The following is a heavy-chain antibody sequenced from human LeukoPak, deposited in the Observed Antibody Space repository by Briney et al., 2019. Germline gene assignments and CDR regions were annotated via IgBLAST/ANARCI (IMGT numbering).Heavy chain of an antibody. CDR2: ISAYNGNT. D-gene: IGHD3-10*01. V-gene: IGHV1-18*01. Sequence: ASVKVSRKASGYTFTSYGISWVRQAPGQGLEWMGWISAYNGNTNYAQKLQGRVTMTTDTSTSTAYMELRSLRSDDTAVYYCARDRATMVRGVIQTPPGTWGDYWGQGTLVTVSS. CDR3: ARDRATMVRGVIQTPPGTWGDY. CDR1: GYTFTSYG. J-gene: IGHJ4*02.